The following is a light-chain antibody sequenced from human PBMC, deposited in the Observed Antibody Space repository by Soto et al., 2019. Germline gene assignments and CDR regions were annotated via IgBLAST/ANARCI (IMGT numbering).Light chain of an antibody. CDR3: QHYNNWPPWT. V-gene: IGKV3-15*01. Sequence: EIVMTQSPATLSVSPGARDTLSCRARQTVSSNLAWYQQKPGQAPRLLIYGASTRATGIPARFSGSGSGTEFTLIISSLQSEDFAVYYCQHYNNWPPWTFGQGTKVDI. J-gene: IGKJ1*01. CDR2: GAS. CDR1: QTVSSN.